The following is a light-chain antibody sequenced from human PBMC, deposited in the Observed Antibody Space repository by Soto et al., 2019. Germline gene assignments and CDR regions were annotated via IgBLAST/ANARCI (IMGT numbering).Light chain of an antibody. CDR1: SSDVGGYNY. CDR3: SSYTSGTTLYV. Sequence: QSVLTQPASVSGSPGQSITISCTGTSSDVGGYNYVSWYQHHPGQAPRLMIYASSNRPSGVSHRFSGSRSGNTASLTISGLQAEDEADYYCSSYTSGTTLYVFGTGTKVTVL. V-gene: IGLV2-14*01. J-gene: IGLJ1*01. CDR2: ASS.